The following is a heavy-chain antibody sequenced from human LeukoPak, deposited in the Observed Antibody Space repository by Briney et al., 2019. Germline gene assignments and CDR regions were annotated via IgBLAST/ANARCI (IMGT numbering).Heavy chain of an antibody. J-gene: IGHJ4*02. CDR1: GGTFSSYA. Sequence: SVKVSCKASGGTFSSYAISWVRQAPGQGLEWMGGIIPIFGTANYAQKFQGRVTITTDEPTSTAYMELSSLRSEDTAVYYCARDLGIAAAGTAYWGQGTLVTVSS. V-gene: IGHV1-69*05. CDR3: ARDLGIAAAGTAY. D-gene: IGHD6-13*01. CDR2: IIPIFGTA.